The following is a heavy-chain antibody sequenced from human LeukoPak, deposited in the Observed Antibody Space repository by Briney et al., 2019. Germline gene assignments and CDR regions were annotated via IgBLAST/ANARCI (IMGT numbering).Heavy chain of an antibody. V-gene: IGHV3-7*01. CDR2: IKQDGSEK. D-gene: IGHD4-23*01. J-gene: IGHJ4*02. CDR3: AKDIYGGNWPNDY. Sequence: GGSLRLSCAASGFTFSSYWMSWVRQAPGKGLEWVANIKQDGSEKYYVDSVKGRFTISRDNAKNSLYLQMNSLRAEDTALYYCAKDIYGGNWPNDYWGQGTLVTVSS. CDR1: GFTFSSYW.